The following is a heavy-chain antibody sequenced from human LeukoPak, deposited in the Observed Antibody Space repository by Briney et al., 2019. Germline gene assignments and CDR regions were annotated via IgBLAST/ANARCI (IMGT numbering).Heavy chain of an antibody. J-gene: IGHJ6*02. CDR3: ARKSEVLWFGEPSDYGMDV. V-gene: IGHV5-51*01. Sequence: GESLKISCKGSGYSFTSYWIGWVRQMPGKGLEWMGIIYPGDSDTRYSPSFQGQVTISADKSISTAYLQWSSLKASDTAMYYCARKSEVLWFGEPSDYGMDVWGQGTTVTVSS. CDR2: IYPGDSDT. D-gene: IGHD3-10*01. CDR1: GYSFTSYW.